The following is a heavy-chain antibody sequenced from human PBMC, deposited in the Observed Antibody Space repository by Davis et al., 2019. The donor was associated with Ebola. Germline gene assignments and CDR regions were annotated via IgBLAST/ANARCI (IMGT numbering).Heavy chain of an antibody. CDR3: ARARGYSGYDDY. J-gene: IGHJ4*02. CDR1: GFVFSSYV. V-gene: IGHV3-23*01. CDR2: LGLSADT. D-gene: IGHD5-12*01. Sequence: GESLKISCAASGFVFSSYVMSWVRRAPGKGLEWVSTLGLSADTYYADSVKGRFTISRDNAKNSLYLQMNSLRDGDTAVYYCARARGYSGYDDYWGQGTLVTVSS.